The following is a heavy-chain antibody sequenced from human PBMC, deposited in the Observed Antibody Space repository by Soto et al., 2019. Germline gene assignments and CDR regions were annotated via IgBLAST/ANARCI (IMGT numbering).Heavy chain of an antibody. Sequence: GGSLRLSCAASGFTFSSYGMHWVRQAPGKGLEWVAVIWYDGSNKYYADSGKGRFTISRDNSKNTLYLQMNSLRAEDTAVYYCARGRDYYGSGSYWGMGFDYWGQGTLVTVSS. CDR1: GFTFSSYG. D-gene: IGHD3-10*01. CDR2: IWYDGSNK. J-gene: IGHJ4*02. V-gene: IGHV3-33*01. CDR3: ARGRDYYGSGSYWGMGFDY.